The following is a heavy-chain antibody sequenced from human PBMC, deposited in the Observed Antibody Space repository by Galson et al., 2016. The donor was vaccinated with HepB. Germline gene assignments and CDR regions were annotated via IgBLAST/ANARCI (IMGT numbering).Heavy chain of an antibody. CDR3: ARDRLGGFDY. Sequence: CAISGDSVSSNTVAWSWIRQSPSRGLEWLGRTYYTSKWFSNYAVSVRSRITVSPDPSKNQFSLHLNSVTPEGAAVYYCARDRLGGFDYWSQGTLVTVSS. CDR2: TYYTSKWFS. CDR1: GDSVSSNTVA. J-gene: IGHJ4*02. V-gene: IGHV6-1*01. D-gene: IGHD4-23*01.